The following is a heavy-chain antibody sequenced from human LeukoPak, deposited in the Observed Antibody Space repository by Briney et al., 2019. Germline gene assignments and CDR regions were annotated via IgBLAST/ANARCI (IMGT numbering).Heavy chain of an antibody. D-gene: IGHD2-21*01. CDR1: GYSISSGYY. J-gene: IGHJ3*02. CDR3: ARPFFCGGDCYSSGGAFDI. CDR2: IYHSGST. Sequence: SETLSLTCAVSGYSISSGYYWGWIRQPPGKGLEWIGSIYHSGSTYYNPSLKSRVTISVDTSKNQFPLKLSSVTAADTAVYYCARPFFCGGDCYSSGGAFDIWGQGTMVTVSS. V-gene: IGHV4-38-2*01.